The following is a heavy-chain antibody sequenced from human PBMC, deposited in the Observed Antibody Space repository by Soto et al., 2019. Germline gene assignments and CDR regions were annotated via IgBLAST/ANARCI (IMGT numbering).Heavy chain of an antibody. Sequence: GASVKVSCKASGGTFSSYAISWVRQAPGQGLEWMGGIIPIFGTANYAQKFQGRVTITADESTSTAYMELSSLRSEDTAVYYCAREGRCSSTSCYGVDYYYGMDVWGQGTTVTVS. CDR2: IIPIFGTA. D-gene: IGHD2-2*01. CDR1: GGTFSSYA. V-gene: IGHV1-69*13. CDR3: AREGRCSSTSCYGVDYYYGMDV. J-gene: IGHJ6*02.